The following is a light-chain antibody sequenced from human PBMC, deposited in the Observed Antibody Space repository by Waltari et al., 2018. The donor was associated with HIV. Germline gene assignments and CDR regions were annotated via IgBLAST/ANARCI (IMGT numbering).Light chain of an antibody. CDR1: SSNVGSDDL. V-gene: IGLV2-23*02. CDR3: CSCPRSGIRYV. CDR2: EVT. Sequence: QSALTQPASVSGSPGQSITISCHGTSSNVGSDDLVYWYQHHPGEAHKLIIYEVTKRPSGVSNPFSGSNSGITASLTISGLQAEDEADYYCCSCPRSGIRYVFGTGTKVTVL. J-gene: IGLJ1*01.